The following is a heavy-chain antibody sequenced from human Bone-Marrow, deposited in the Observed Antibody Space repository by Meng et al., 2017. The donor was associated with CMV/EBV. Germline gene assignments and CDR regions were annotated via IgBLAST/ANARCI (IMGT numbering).Heavy chain of an antibody. CDR1: GGSVSSGSYY. CDR2: IYYSGST. J-gene: IGHJ4*02. Sequence: GSLRLSCTVSGGSVSSGSYYWSWIRQPPGKGLEWIGYIYYSGSTNYNPSLKSQFTISVDTSKNRFSLKLSSVTAADTDVYYCARGQFLEFDYWGQGTRVTGSS. D-gene: IGHD3-3*01. V-gene: IGHV4-61*01. CDR3: ARGQFLEFDY.